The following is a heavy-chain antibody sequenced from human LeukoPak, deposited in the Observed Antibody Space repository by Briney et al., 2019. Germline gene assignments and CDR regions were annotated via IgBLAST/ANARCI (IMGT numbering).Heavy chain of an antibody. J-gene: IGHJ6*02. CDR1: GFTFSSYA. V-gene: IGHV3-7*01. D-gene: IGHD2-21*02. Sequence: PGGSLRLSCAASGFTFSSYAMSWVRQAPGKGLEWVANIKQDGSEKYYVDSVKGRFTISRDNAKNSLYLQMNSLRAEDTAVYYCARASCGGDCYSSFYYYYGMDVWGQGTTVTVSS. CDR2: IKQDGSEK. CDR3: ARASCGGDCYSSFYYYYGMDV.